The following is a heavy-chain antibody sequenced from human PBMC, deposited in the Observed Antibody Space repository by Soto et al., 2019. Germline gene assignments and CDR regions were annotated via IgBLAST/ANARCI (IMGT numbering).Heavy chain of an antibody. V-gene: IGHV1-3*01. D-gene: IGHD3-10*01. Sequence: ASVKVSCKASGYTFTGYAMHWVRQAPGQRLEWMGWINAGNGNTNHAQKLQGRVTMTTDTSTSTAYMELRSLRSDDTAVYYCARGVGSGTYYNQYNWFDPWGQGTLVTVSS. J-gene: IGHJ5*02. CDR3: ARGVGSGTYYNQYNWFDP. CDR2: INAGNGNT. CDR1: GYTFTGYA.